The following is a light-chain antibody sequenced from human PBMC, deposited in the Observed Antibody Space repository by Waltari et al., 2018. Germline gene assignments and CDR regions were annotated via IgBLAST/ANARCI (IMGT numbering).Light chain of an antibody. V-gene: IGLV7-46*01. J-gene: IGLJ2*01. Sequence: QAVVTQEPSLTVSPGGTVTLTCGSSTGAVTSGYYPYWFQQKPGQAPRTLIYDTTNKHSWTPARFSASLLGGKAALTLSAAQPDDEADYYCLLSYSGARVFGGGTKLTVL. CDR1: TGAVTSGYY. CDR2: DTT. CDR3: LLSYSGARV.